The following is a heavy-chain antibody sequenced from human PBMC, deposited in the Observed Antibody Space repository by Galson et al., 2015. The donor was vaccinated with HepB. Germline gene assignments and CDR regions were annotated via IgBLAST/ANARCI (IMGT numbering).Heavy chain of an antibody. CDR2: ISDSGDTT. Sequence: SLRLSCAASGFTFSSNAMSWVRQAAGKGLEWVSMISDSGDTTYYTDSVKGRFTISRDNSKKMLYLQMHSLRAEDAAIYYCALQRIRFHSYNGMDVWGQGTTVTVSS. CDR3: ALQRIRFHSYNGMDV. CDR1: GFTFSSNA. D-gene: IGHD1-1*01. V-gene: IGHV3-23*01. J-gene: IGHJ6*02.